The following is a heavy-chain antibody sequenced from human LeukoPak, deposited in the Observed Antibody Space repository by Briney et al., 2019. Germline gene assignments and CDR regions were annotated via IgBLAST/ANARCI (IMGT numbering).Heavy chain of an antibody. CDR2: IYYSGST. CDR1: GGSISSYY. CDR3: ARHMDGYNYYDY. V-gene: IGHV4-59*08. Sequence: SETLSLTCTVSGGSISSYYWSWIRQPPGKGLEYIGYIYYSGSTNYNPSLKSRVTISVDTSKNQFSLKLSSVTAADTAVYYCARHMDGYNYYDYWGQGTLVTVSS. D-gene: IGHD5-24*01. J-gene: IGHJ4*02.